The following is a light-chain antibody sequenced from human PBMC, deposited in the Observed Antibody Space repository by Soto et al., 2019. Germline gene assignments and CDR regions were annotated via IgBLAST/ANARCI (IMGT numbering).Light chain of an antibody. CDR1: RSVSSY. CDR3: QQSSNWPLT. V-gene: IGKV3-11*01. J-gene: IGKJ4*01. CDR2: DAS. Sequence: EIVLTQSPATLSLSPGERATLSCRASRSVSSYLAWYQQKPGQAPRLLIYDASNRATGIPARFSGSGSGTDFTLTISSLEPEDFAVYYCQQSSNWPLTFAGGTKVEIK.